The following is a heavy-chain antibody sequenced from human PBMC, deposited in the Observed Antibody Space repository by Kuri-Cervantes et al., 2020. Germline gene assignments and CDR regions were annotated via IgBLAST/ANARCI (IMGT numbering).Heavy chain of an antibody. J-gene: IGHJ4*02. CDR2: IKQDGSEK. Sequence: GGSLRLSCAASGFTFSSYWMSWVRQAPGKGLEWVANIKQDGSEKYYVDSVKGRFTISRDNAKNSLYLQMNSVRAEDTAVYYCAREKLRYFDWFRLFDYWGQGTLVTVSS. D-gene: IGHD3-9*01. V-gene: IGHV3-7*01. CDR1: GFTFSSYW. CDR3: AREKLRYFDWFRLFDY.